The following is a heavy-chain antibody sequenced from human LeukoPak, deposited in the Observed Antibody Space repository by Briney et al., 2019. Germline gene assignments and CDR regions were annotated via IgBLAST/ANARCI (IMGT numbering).Heavy chain of an antibody. D-gene: IGHD2-8*01. J-gene: IGHJ3*02. CDR3: ARGPRTRYCTNGVCYAFDI. CDR2: IYYSGST. CDR1: GGSTSSGDYY. Sequence: SQTLSLTCTVSGGSTSSGDYYWSWIRQPPGKGLEWIGYIYYSGSTYYNPSLKSRVTISVDTSKNQFSLKLSSVTAADTAVYYCARGPRTRYCTNGVCYAFDIWGQGTMVTVSS. V-gene: IGHV4-30-4*01.